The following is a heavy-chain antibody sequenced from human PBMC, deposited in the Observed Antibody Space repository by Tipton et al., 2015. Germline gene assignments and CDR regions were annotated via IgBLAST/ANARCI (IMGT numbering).Heavy chain of an antibody. CDR1: GGSVTSGSYY. Sequence: LRLSCTVSGGSVTSGSYYWSWIRQPPGKELEWIGYIQYSGSTNYNPSLKSRVTISVDTSKNQFSLKLTSVTAADTAVYYCACQDYDSLTRDYQTVDYWGQGTLVTVSS. CDR3: ACQDYDSLTRDYQTVDY. J-gene: IGHJ4*02. V-gene: IGHV4-61*01. CDR2: IQYSGST. D-gene: IGHD3-9*01.